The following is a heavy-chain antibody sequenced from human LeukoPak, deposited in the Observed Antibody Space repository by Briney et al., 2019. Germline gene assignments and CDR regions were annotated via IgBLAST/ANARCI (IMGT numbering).Heavy chain of an antibody. J-gene: IGHJ4*02. CDR1: GGTFSSCA. CDR3: ATPGRDGYNFFDY. Sequence: ASVKVSCKASGGTFSSCAISWVRQAPGQGLEWMGGIIPIFGTANYAQKFQGRVTITADESTSTAYMELSSLRSEDTAVYYCATPGRDGYNFFDYWGQGTLVTVSS. V-gene: IGHV1-69*13. D-gene: IGHD5-24*01. CDR2: IIPIFGTA.